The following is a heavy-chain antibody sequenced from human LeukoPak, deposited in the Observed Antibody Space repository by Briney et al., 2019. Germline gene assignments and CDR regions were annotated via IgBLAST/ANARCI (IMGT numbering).Heavy chain of an antibody. CDR3: AGRAARLFDY. J-gene: IGHJ4*02. CDR2: IFYSGSS. D-gene: IGHD6-25*01. CDR1: GDSLNSYY. Sequence: SETLSLTCTVSGDSLNSYYWSWIRQPPGEGLQWIGYIFYSGSSNYNASLRSRVAISVDTSKNQFSLKLTSVTAADTAVYYCAGRAARLFDYWGQGILVTVSS. V-gene: IGHV4-59*01.